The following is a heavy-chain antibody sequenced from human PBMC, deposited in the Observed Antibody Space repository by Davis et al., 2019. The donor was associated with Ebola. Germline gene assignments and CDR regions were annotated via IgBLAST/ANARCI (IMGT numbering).Heavy chain of an antibody. CDR3: ARADIYSSSWYGTYYFDY. CDR1: GGSISSYY. Sequence: MPSETLSLTCTVSGGSISSYYWSWIRQPPGKGLEWIAYIYYSGSTNYNPSLKSRVTISVDTSKNQFSLKLSSVTAADTAVYYCARADIYSSSWYGTYYFDYWGQGTLVTVSS. V-gene: IGHV4-59*01. J-gene: IGHJ4*02. D-gene: IGHD6-13*01. CDR2: IYYSGST.